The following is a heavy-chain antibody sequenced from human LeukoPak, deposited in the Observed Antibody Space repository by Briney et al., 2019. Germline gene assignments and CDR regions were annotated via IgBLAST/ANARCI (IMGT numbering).Heavy chain of an antibody. CDR3: ARVSRGNSVGGDY. D-gene: IGHD4-23*01. J-gene: IGHJ4*02. CDR1: GGSFSGYY. V-gene: IGHV4-34*01. CDR2: INHSGGT. Sequence: SETLSLTCAVYGGSFSGYYWSWIRQPPGKGLEWIGEINHSGGTKYNPSLKSRVTISVDTSKNQFSLKLSSVTAADTAMYYCARVSRGNSVGGDYWGQGTLVTVSS.